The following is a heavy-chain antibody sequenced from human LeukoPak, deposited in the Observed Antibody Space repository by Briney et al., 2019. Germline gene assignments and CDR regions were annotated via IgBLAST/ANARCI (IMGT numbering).Heavy chain of an antibody. Sequence: ASVTVSCKASGYTFTSYGISWVRQAPGQGLEWMGWIRAYNGNTNCAQKLQGRVTMTTDTATSTAYMELRSLRSDDTAVYYCARGGFYDIAPSLFDPWGQGTLVTVSS. J-gene: IGHJ5*02. V-gene: IGHV1-18*01. CDR3: ARGGFYDIAPSLFDP. D-gene: IGHD3-9*01. CDR1: GYTFTSYG. CDR2: IRAYNGNT.